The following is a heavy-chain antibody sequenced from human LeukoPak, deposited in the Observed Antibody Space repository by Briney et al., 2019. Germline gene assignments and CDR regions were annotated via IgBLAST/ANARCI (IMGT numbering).Heavy chain of an antibody. Sequence: SETLSLTCTVSGGSINNYYWSWVRQPAGKGLEWIGRIYSSGSTNYNPSLKSRVTMPVDTSNNQFSLKLNSVTAADTAVYYCAGSTTIFGVVIITEFDYWGQGTLVTVSS. CDR2: IYSSGST. CDR3: AGSTTIFGVVIITEFDY. D-gene: IGHD3-3*01. CDR1: GGSINNYY. J-gene: IGHJ4*02. V-gene: IGHV4-4*07.